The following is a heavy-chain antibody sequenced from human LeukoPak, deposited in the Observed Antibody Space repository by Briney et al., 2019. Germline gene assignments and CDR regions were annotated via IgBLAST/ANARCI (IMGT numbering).Heavy chain of an antibody. CDR2: IYSSGST. CDR1: GFTVSSNY. Sequence: GGSLRLSCAASGFTVSSNYMSWVRQAPGKGLEWVSVIYSSGSTYYADSVKGRFTISRDNSKNTLYLQMNSLRAEDTAVYYCARESGNYYDSSGHYAGYFDYWGQGTLVTVSS. CDR3: ARESGNYYDSSGHYAGYFDY. D-gene: IGHD3-22*01. V-gene: IGHV3-53*01. J-gene: IGHJ4*02.